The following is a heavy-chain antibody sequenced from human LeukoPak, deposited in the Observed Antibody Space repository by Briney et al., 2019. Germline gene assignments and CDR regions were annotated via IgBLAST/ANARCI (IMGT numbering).Heavy chain of an antibody. V-gene: IGHV1-18*01. CDR1: GYTFTSYD. Sequence: ASVEVSCKASGYTFTSYDFNWVRQATGQGLEWMGWISAYNGNTNYAQKLQGKVTMTTDTSTSTAYMELRSLRSDDTAVYYCARVSGTTVTTVVDYWGQGTLVTVSS. D-gene: IGHD4-17*01. J-gene: IGHJ4*02. CDR2: ISAYNGNT. CDR3: ARVSGTTVTTVVDY.